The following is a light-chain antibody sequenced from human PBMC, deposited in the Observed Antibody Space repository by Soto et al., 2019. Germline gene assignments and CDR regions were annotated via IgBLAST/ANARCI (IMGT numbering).Light chain of an antibody. CDR1: SSNVGSDY. Sequence: QSVLTQPPSASGTPGQRVTISCSGSSSNVGSDYVYWYKQLPGTAPKLLIYRNNQRPSGVPDRFSGSKSGTSASLAISGLRSEDEADYYCAAWDDSLSGHNYVFGTGTTVTVL. CDR2: RNN. J-gene: IGLJ1*01. CDR3: AAWDDSLSGHNYV. V-gene: IGLV1-47*01.